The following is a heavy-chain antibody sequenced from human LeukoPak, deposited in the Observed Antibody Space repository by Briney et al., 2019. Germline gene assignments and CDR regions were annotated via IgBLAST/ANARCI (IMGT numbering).Heavy chain of an antibody. V-gene: IGHV3-30*04. D-gene: IGHD3-3*01. CDR3: ARDLIYPHYDFWSAQDY. Sequence: GGSLRLSCAASGFTFSSYAMHWVRQAPGKGLEWVAVISYDGSNKYYADSVKGRFTISRDNSKNTLYLQMNSLRAEDTAVYYCARDLIYPHYDFWSAQDYWGQGTLVTVSS. CDR2: ISYDGSNK. J-gene: IGHJ4*02. CDR1: GFTFSSYA.